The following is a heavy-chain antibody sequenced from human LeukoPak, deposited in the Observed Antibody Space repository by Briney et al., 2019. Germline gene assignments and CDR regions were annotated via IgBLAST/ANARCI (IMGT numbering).Heavy chain of an antibody. J-gene: IGHJ4*02. V-gene: IGHV1-3*01. CDR2: INAGNGNT. CDR3: ARLDTYGGYFDY. CDR1: GYTFTSYA. D-gene: IGHD3-16*01. Sequence: ASVEVSCKASGYTFTSYAMHWVRQAPGQRLEWMGWINAGNGNTKYSQKFQGRVTITRDTSASTAYMELSSLRSEDTAVYYCARLDTYGGYFDYWGQGTLVTVSS.